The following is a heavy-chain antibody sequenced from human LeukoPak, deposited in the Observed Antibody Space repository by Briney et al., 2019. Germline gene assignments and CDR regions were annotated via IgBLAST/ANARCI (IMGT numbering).Heavy chain of an antibody. J-gene: IGHJ4*02. CDR2: INHSGST. D-gene: IGHD2-8*01. V-gene: IGHV4-34*01. CDR1: GGSFSGYY. CDR3: ATTSGPYCTNGVCNDY. Sequence: SETLSLTCAVYGGSFSGYYWSWIRQPPGKGLEWIGEINHSGSTNYNPSLKSRVTISVDTSKNQFSLELSSVTAADTAVYYCATTSGPYCTNGVCNDYWGQGTLVTVSS.